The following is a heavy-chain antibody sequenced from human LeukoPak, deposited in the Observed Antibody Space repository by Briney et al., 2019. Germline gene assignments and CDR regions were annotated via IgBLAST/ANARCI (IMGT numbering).Heavy chain of an antibody. CDR2: ISGSGDST. J-gene: IGHJ6*02. D-gene: IGHD1-1*01. V-gene: IGHV3-23*01. CDR1: GFTFSSHA. Sequence: GGSLRLSCGASGFTFSSHAMSWVRQAPGKGLEWVSSISGSGDSTYYADSAKGRFTISGDNSKNTLYLQMNSLRAEDTAVYYCARGQLEWENYYYGMDVWGQGTTVTVSS. CDR3: ARGQLEWENYYYGMDV.